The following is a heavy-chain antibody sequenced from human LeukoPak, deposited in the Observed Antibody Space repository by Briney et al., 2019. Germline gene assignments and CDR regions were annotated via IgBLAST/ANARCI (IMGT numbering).Heavy chain of an antibody. Sequence: GGSLRLSCAASGFTFSSYAMHWVRQAPGKGLEWVAVISYDGSNKYYADSVKGRFTISRDNSKNTLYLQMNSLRAEDTAVYYCARDVLERQFDYWGQGTLVTVSS. CDR2: ISYDGSNK. J-gene: IGHJ4*02. CDR3: ARDVLERQFDY. V-gene: IGHV3-30-3*01. CDR1: GFTFSSYA.